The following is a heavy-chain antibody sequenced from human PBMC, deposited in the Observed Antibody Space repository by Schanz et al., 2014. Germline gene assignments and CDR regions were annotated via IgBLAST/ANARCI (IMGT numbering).Heavy chain of an antibody. D-gene: IGHD4-4*01. J-gene: IGHJ1*01. Sequence: EVRLVESGGGLVQPGGSLRLSCEAFGFDFNSYSMNWVRQVPGKGLEWLSYIATSSSTRHYADSVKGRVTISRDNAKNSVSLQMRRLRIEDAAVYYCASGVHVSSLQKGLQFWGQGTLVIVSS. V-gene: IGHV3-48*01. CDR1: GFDFNSYS. CDR3: ASGVHVSSLQKGLQF. CDR2: IATSSSTR.